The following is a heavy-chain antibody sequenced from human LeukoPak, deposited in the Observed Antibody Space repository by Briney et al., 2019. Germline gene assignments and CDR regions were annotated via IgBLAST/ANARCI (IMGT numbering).Heavy chain of an antibody. D-gene: IGHD3-10*01. Sequence: GGSLRLSCAGSGFTFSTYTMNWVRQAPGKGLEWVSSISSGSSYIYYADSMKGRFTISRDNAKNSLYLQMSSLRAEDTAVYYCARVWEFYKWFGSWGQGTLVTVSS. CDR3: ARVWEFYKWFGS. J-gene: IGHJ5*01. V-gene: IGHV3-21*01. CDR2: ISSGSSYI. CDR1: GFTFSTYT.